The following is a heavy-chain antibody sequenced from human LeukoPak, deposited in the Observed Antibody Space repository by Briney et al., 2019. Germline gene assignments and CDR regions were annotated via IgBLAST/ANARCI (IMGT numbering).Heavy chain of an antibody. D-gene: IGHD3-10*02. CDR2: IGTVGDT. V-gene: IGHV3-13*01. Sequence: PGGSLRLSCAASGFTFSDYDMHWVRQVTGRGLEWVSNIGTVGDTYYRASVKGRLTISREKANNSLYLKMNSLRGGETALYYCARFVPDAFDIWGPGTMVTVSS. J-gene: IGHJ3*02. CDR1: GFTFSDYD. CDR3: ARFVPDAFDI.